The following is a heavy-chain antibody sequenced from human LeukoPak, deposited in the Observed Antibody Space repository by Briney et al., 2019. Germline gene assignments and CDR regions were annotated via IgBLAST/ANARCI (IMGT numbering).Heavy chain of an antibody. Sequence: GGSLRLSCAASGFTVSSNYMSWVRQAPGKGLEWVSVIYSGGSTYYADSVKGRFTISRDNSKNTLYLQMNSLRAEDMAVYYCARLMYYYDSSGYNENAFDIWGQGTMVTVSS. CDR2: IYSGGST. V-gene: IGHV3-53*01. J-gene: IGHJ3*02. CDR1: GFTVSSNY. CDR3: ARLMYYYDSSGYNENAFDI. D-gene: IGHD3-22*01.